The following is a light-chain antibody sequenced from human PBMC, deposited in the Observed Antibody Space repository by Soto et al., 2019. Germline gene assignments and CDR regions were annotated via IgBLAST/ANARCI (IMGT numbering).Light chain of an antibody. CDR2: ENN. Sequence: QSVLTQPPSVSEAPGQRVTISCTGSSSNIGAGYEAHWYQQVPGTAPKLLIYENNNRPSGVPDRFSGSKSGTSASLAITGRQAEDEAEYYCPSYDSSLSGYVFGTGTKVTVL. CDR1: SSNIGAGYE. V-gene: IGLV1-40*01. CDR3: PSYDSSLSGYV. J-gene: IGLJ1*01.